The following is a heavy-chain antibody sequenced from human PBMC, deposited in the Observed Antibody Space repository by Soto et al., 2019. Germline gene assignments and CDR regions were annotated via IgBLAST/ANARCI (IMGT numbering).Heavy chain of an antibody. CDR1: GYTFTGYY. CDR3: ARAEVGAYYDFWSGYNGGAFDI. D-gene: IGHD3-3*01. V-gene: IGHV1-2*02. CDR2: INPNSGGT. Sequence: ASVQVSCMACGYTFTGYYMHWVRPPPGQGGEGVGWINPNSGGTNYAQKFQGRVTMTRDTSISTAYMELSRLRSDDTAVYYCARAEVGAYYDFWSGYNGGAFDIWGQGTMVTVSS. J-gene: IGHJ3*02.